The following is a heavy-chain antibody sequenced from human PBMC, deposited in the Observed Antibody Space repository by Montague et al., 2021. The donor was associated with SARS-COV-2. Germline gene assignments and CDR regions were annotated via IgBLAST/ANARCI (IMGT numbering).Heavy chain of an antibody. J-gene: IGHJ6*03. V-gene: IGHV4-34*01. D-gene: IGHD3-10*01. CDR3: ARLRDGVVPSPILGVGPYYSYYYMDV. Sequence: SETLSLTCAVHGTSFSGYYRNWIRQPPGKGLEWIGEINHGGSTKYSPSLESRLTISADTSKNQFSLKLTSVAAADTAAYYCARLRDGVVPSPILGVGPYYSYYYMDVWGRGTTITVSS. CDR2: INHGGST. CDR1: GTSFSGYY.